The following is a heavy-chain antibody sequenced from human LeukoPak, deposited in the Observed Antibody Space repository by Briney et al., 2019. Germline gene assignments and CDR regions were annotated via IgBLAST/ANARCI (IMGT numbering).Heavy chain of an antibody. V-gene: IGHV3-30-3*01. CDR3: ARDRQQPELSFDY. D-gene: IGHD6-13*01. J-gene: IGHJ4*02. Sequence: QPGRSLRLSCAASGFTFSSYAMHWVRQAPGKGLECLAVISYDGSNKYYADSVKGRFTISRDNSKNTLYLQMNSLRAEDTAVYYCARDRQQPELSFDYWGQGTLVTVSS. CDR1: GFTFSSYA. CDR2: ISYDGSNK.